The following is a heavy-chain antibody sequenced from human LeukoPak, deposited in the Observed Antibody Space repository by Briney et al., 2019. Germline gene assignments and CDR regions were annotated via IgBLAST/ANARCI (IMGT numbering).Heavy chain of an antibody. CDR2: INHSGST. J-gene: IGHJ5*02. V-gene: IGHV4-34*01. D-gene: IGHD5-12*01. CDR1: GGSFSGYY. Sequence: NPSETLSLTCAVYGGSFSGYYWSWIRQPPGKGLEWIGEINHSGSTNYNPSLKSRVTISVDTSKNQFSLKLSSVTAADTAVYYCARRRDIVATIWNWFDPWGQGTLVTVSS. CDR3: ARRRDIVATIWNWFDP.